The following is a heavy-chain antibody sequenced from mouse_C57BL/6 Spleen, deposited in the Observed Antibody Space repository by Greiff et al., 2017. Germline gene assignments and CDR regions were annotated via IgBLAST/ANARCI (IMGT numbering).Heavy chain of an antibody. CDR2: ISSGSSTI. D-gene: IGHD2-4*01. CDR1: GFTFSDYG. Sequence: EVHLVESGGGLVKPGGSLKLSCAASGFTFSDYGMHWVRQAPGKGLEWVAYISSGSSTIYYADTVKGRFTISSDTAKNTLFLQMTSLRSEDTAMYYCARRYYDYDGGFDYWGQGTTLTVSS. V-gene: IGHV5-17*01. CDR3: ARRYYDYDGGFDY. J-gene: IGHJ2*01.